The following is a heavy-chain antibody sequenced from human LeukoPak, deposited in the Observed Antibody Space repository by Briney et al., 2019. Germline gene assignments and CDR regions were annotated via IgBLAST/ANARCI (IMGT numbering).Heavy chain of an antibody. D-gene: IGHD6-25*01. CDR3: AIAIVAAVGGYYYRIV. J-gene: IGHJ6*03. CDR2: IYHSGST. CDR1: GYSISSGYY. V-gene: IGHV4-38-2*02. Sequence: SETLSLTCTVSGYSISSGYYWGWIRQPPGKGLEWIGSIYHSGSTYYNPSLKSRVTISVDTSKNQFSLKLSSVTAADTSVYYCAIAIVAAVGGYYYRIVCGEGTTVTVSS.